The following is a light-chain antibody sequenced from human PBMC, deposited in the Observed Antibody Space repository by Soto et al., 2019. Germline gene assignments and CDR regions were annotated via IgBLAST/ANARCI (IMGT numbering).Light chain of an antibody. Sequence: QSVLTQPPSVSGAPGQRVTISCTGSRSNIGAGYDVHWYQHLPGTAPKLLVYENTSRPSGVPDRVSGSRSGTSASLAITGRQGEDEADYYCQSFDNSLSGWVFGGGTKLTVL. CDR3: QSFDNSLSGWV. CDR2: ENT. V-gene: IGLV1-40*01. CDR1: RSNIGAGYD. J-gene: IGLJ3*02.